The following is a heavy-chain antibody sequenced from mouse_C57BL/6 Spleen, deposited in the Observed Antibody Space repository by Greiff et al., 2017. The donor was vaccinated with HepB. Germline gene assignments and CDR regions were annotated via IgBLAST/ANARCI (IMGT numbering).Heavy chain of an antibody. D-gene: IGHD1-1*01. V-gene: IGHV1-4*01. CDR3: ARPRDYGSSYGFAY. CDR2: INPSSGYT. Sequence: QVQLKQSGAELARPGASVKMSCKASGYTFTSYTMHWVKQRPGQGLEWIGYINPSSGYTKYNQKFKDKATLTADKSSSTAYMQLSSLTSEDSAVYYWARPRDYGSSYGFAYWGQGTLVTVSA. CDR1: GYTFTSYT. J-gene: IGHJ3*01.